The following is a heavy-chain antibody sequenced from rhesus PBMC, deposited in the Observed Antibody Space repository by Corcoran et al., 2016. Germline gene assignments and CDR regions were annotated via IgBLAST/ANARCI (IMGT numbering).Heavy chain of an antibody. V-gene: IGHV5-43*01. CDR1: GYSFTGSW. J-gene: IGHJ4*01. CDR2: IHPGDDET. Sequence: EVQLVQSGAEVKRPGESLRISCKTSGYSFTGSWISWVRQMPGKGLGGEGNIHPGDDETTYNPSCQGQGTVTDEQSISTTYLQGSSLKASDTATYYCAKWASWNNDGVDYWGQGVLVTVSS. D-gene: IGHD1-20*01. CDR3: AKWASWNNDGVDY.